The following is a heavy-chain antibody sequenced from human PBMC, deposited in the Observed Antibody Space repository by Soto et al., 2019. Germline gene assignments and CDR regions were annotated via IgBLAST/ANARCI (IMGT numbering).Heavy chain of an antibody. CDR2: ISSSSSYI. CDR1: GFTFSSYS. CDR3: ATNMVRGVPHYYYYMDV. V-gene: IGHV3-21*01. D-gene: IGHD3-10*01. J-gene: IGHJ6*03. Sequence: EVQLVESGGGLVKPGGSLRLSCAASGFTFSSYSMNWVRQAPGKGLEWVSSISSSSSYIYYADSVKGRFTISRDNAKNSLYLQMNSLRAEDTAVYYCATNMVRGVPHYYYYMDVWGKGTTVTVSS.